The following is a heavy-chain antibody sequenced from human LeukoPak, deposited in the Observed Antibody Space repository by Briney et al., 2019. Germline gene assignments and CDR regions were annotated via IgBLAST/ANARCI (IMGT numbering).Heavy chain of an antibody. CDR3: TKDVREAYDI. Sequence: PGGSLRLSCEASGFRFGGFWMNWVRQAPGKGPERVAKINQDGSEKLYVDSVKGRVTISRDNAKNSLYLQMNSLRVEDTAVYYCTKDVREAYDIWGHGTMVTVSS. CDR2: INQDGSEK. J-gene: IGHJ3*02. V-gene: IGHV3-7*01. D-gene: IGHD3-16*01. CDR1: GFRFGGFW.